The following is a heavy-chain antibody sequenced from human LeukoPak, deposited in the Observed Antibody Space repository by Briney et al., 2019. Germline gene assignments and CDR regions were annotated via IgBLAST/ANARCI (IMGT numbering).Heavy chain of an antibody. V-gene: IGHV3-23*01. D-gene: IGHD2-15*01. CDR2: ISDTGNT. CDR1: GFTLSSYA. J-gene: IGHJ4*02. CDR3: AKAPVSTCRGAFCYPFDY. Sequence: GGSLRLSCAASGFTLSSYAMSWVRQAPGKGLEWVSAISDTGNTYHADSVKGRFTISRDSSKNTLFLQMNRLRPEDAAVYYCAKAPVSTCRGAFCYPFDYWGQGTLVTVSS.